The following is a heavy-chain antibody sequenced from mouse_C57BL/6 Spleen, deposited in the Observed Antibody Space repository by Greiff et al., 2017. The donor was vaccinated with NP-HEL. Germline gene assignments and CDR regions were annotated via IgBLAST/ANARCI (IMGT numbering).Heavy chain of an antibody. CDR1: GYTFTDYE. CDR2: IDPETGGT. V-gene: IGHV1-15*01. CDR3: TRLWLRGYAMDY. D-gene: IGHD3-1*01. J-gene: IGHJ4*01. Sequence: QVQLQQSGAELVRPGASVTLSCKASGYTFTDYEMHWVKQTPVHGLEWIGAIDPETGGTAYNQKFKGKAILTADKSSSTAYMELRSLTSEDSAVYYCTRLWLRGYAMDYWGQGTSVTVSS.